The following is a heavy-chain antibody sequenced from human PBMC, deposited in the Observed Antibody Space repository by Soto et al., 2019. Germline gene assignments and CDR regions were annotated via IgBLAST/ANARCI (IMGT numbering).Heavy chain of an antibody. V-gene: IGHV4-59*01. CDR1: GGSMNNNY. CDR2: IFSNGRT. D-gene: IGHD3-16*01. Sequence: ETLSLTCTVSGGSMNNNYWSWIRQPPGRGLEWIGYIFSNGRTNYNPSLESRVTISVDTSKNQLSLKLTSVTAADTAVYYCARGGDNSPWYYSLWGQGTLVKVS. J-gene: IGHJ4*02. CDR3: ARGGDNSPWYYSL.